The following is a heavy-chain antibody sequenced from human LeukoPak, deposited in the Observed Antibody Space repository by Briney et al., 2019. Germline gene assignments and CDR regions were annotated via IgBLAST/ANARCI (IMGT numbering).Heavy chain of an antibody. Sequence: ASVKVSCKAFGYNFTVYYMHWVRQAPGQGLEWMGWINLYSGGTHYAQKFQGRVTMTMDTSINAAYMELSRLGSDDTAVYYCARVAGGDWYYFDFGGQGTLVTVSS. CDR1: GYNFTVYY. CDR2: INLYSGGT. J-gene: IGHJ4*02. V-gene: IGHV1-2*02. D-gene: IGHD2-21*02. CDR3: ARVAGGDWYYFDF.